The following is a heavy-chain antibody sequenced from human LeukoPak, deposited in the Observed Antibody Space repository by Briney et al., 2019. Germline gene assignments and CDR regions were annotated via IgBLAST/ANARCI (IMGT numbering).Heavy chain of an antibody. J-gene: IGHJ4*02. Sequence: SETLSLTCTVSGGSISSYYWSWIRQPAGKGLEWIGRIYTSGSTNYNPSLKSRVTMSVDTSKNQFSLKLNSVTAADTAVYYCARHQASSGSPRFDYWGQGTLVTVSS. V-gene: IGHV4-4*07. CDR3: ARHQASSGSPRFDY. D-gene: IGHD3-10*01. CDR1: GGSISSYY. CDR2: IYTSGST.